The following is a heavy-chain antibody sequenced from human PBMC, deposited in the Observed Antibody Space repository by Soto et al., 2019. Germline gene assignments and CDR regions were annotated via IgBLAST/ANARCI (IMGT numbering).Heavy chain of an antibody. CDR1: GGSISVYY. Sequence: QVQLQESGPALVKPSETLSLTCTVSGGSISVYYWSWIRQPPGKGLEWIGYIYYSGSTNYNPSLKRRVTISVDTSKNQFSLKLSSVTAADTAVYYCARGGWRHIDYWGQGTLVTVSS. V-gene: IGHV4-59*08. CDR2: IYYSGST. D-gene: IGHD3-3*01. J-gene: IGHJ4*02. CDR3: ARGGWRHIDY.